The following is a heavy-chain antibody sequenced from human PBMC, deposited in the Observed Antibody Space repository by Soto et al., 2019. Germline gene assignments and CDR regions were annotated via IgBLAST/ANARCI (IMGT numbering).Heavy chain of an antibody. CDR1: GYTFTNYG. J-gene: IGHJ4*02. CDR2: INAYNGHT. D-gene: IGHD3-16*01. Sequence: ASVKVSCKTSGYTFTNYGVSRVRQAPGQGIEWVGWINAYNGHTNYAQNFQGRVTITTDTSTTTAYMDLRSLKSDDTAVYYCARDIDYDVDYWGQGTLVTVSS. CDR3: ARDIDYDVDY. V-gene: IGHV1-18*01.